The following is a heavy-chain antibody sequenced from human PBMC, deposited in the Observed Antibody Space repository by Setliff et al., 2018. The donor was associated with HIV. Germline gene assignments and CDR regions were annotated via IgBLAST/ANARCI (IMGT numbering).Heavy chain of an antibody. CDR2: INPDGSTT. J-gene: IGHJ4*02. CDR3: ARAGYYRFDY. CDR1: GFTFDDYT. Sequence: GGSLRLSCAASGFTFDDYTMHWVRQAPGKGLVWVSRINPDGSTTDYADSVKGRFTISRDNAKNTLYLQMSSLTPEDTALYYCARAGYYRFDYWGQGTLVTVSS. V-gene: IGHV3-74*01. D-gene: IGHD3-9*01.